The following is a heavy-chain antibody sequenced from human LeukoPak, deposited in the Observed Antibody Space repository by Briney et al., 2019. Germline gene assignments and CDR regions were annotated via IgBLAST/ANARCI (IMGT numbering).Heavy chain of an antibody. D-gene: IGHD3-22*01. CDR2: IYDSGST. CDR1: GGSISTSSYY. CDR3: ARQAYYYDSSGYHFDY. V-gene: IGHV4-39*01. Sequence: PSQTLSLTCTASGGSISTSSYYCGWVRHPPGNWLEWIGSIYDSGSTYYNPSLKSRVTLSVDTSKNHFSLKLSSVTAADTAVYYCARQAYYYDSSGYHFDYWGQGTLVTVSS. J-gene: IGHJ4*02.